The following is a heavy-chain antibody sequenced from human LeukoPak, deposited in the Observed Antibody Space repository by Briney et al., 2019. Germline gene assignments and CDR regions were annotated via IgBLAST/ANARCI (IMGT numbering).Heavy chain of an antibody. CDR3: ARGSSYGFSMGY. CDR1: GYTFTGYY. Sequence: ASVKVSCKASGYTFTGYYMNWVRQAPGQGLEWMGWISTYNGDTNYAQKLHGRVTMTTDTSTSTAYMELRSLRSDDTALYYCARGSSYGFSMGYWGQGTLVTVSS. CDR2: ISTYNGDT. V-gene: IGHV1-18*04. D-gene: IGHD5-18*01. J-gene: IGHJ4*02.